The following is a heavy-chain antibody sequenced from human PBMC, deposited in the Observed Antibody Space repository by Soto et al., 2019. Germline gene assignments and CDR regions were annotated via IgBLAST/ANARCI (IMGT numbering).Heavy chain of an antibody. CDR2: IYYSGST. V-gene: IGHV4-39*01. CDR1: GGSISSSSYY. CDR3: ARHLWSLEWGYYDSSGYYPKYNWFDP. J-gene: IGHJ5*02. Sequence: SETLSLTCTVSGGSISSSSYYWGWIRQPPGKGLEWIGSIYYSGSTYYNPSLKSRVTISVDTSKNQFSLKLSSVTAADTAVYYCARHLWSLEWGYYDSSGYYPKYNWFDPWGQGTLVTVSS. D-gene: IGHD3-22*01.